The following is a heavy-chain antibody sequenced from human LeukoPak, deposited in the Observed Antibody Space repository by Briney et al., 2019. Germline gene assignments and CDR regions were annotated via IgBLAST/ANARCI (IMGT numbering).Heavy chain of an antibody. CDR2: IYPGDSDT. CDR1: GYSFTNYW. D-gene: IGHD6-13*01. CDR3: ARARAGLFDY. Sequence: GESLKISFKGSGYSFTNYWIGWVRPMPGKGLEWMGIIYPGDSDTRYSPSFQGQVTISADKSISTAYLQWSGLKASDTAMYYCARARAGLFDYWGQGTLVAVSS. J-gene: IGHJ4*02. V-gene: IGHV5-51*01.